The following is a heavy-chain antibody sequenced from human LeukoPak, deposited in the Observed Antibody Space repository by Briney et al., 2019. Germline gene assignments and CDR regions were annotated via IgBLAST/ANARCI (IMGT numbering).Heavy chain of an antibody. D-gene: IGHD3-9*01. CDR1: GGSISSSSYY. CDR2: IYYSGST. V-gene: IGHV4-39*01. CDR3: ARHDYDILTGYYSGYYFDY. Sequence: PSETLSLTCTVSGGSISSSSYYWGWIRQPPGKGLEWIGSIYYSGSTYYNPSLKSRVTISVDTSKNQFSLKLSSVTAADTAVYYCARHDYDILTGYYSGYYFDYWGQGTLVTVSS. J-gene: IGHJ4*02.